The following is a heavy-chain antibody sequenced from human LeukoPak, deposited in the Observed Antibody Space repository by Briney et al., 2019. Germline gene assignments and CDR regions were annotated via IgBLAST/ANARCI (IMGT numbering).Heavy chain of an antibody. CDR1: GFTFSSYW. CDR2: INSDGSST. Sequence: GGSLRLSCVASGFTFSSYWMHWVRHALGKGLGWVSRINSDGSSTSYADSVKGRFTISRDNAKNTLYLQMNSLRAEDTAVYYCARVEVELQAYGMDVWGKGTTVTVSS. D-gene: IGHD3-10*01. J-gene: IGHJ6*04. CDR3: ARVEVELQAYGMDV. V-gene: IGHV3-74*01.